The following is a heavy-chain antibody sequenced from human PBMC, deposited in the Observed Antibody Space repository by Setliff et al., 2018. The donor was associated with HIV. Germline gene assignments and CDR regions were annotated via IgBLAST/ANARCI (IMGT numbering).Heavy chain of an antibody. J-gene: IGHJ1*01. V-gene: IGHV1-24*01. Sequence: ASVKVSCKVSGYTLTELSIHWVRQVPGEGLEWMGGFDPEDGETVYAQKLQGRVTMTEDTSTDTAYMELSSLRSEDTAMYYCATIRAYYYDSSGQEYFQYWGHGTLVTVS. CDR1: GYTLTELS. D-gene: IGHD3-22*01. CDR3: ATIRAYYYDSSGQEYFQY. CDR2: FDPEDGET.